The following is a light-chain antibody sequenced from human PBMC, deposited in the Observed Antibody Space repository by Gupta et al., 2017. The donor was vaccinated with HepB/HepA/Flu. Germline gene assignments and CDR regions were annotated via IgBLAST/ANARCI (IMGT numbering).Light chain of an antibody. J-gene: IGKJ5*01. CDR3: QQRSNWHPSIT. Sequence: EVVLTQSPASLSLSPGERATLSCRARQSVSSYLAWYQKKPGQAPRLLIYDASTRAKGITARFSGSGAGTDFNLTISSREPEDFEVYYCQQRSNWHPSITFGQGTRLEIK. CDR2: DAS. V-gene: IGKV3-11*01. CDR1: QSVSSY.